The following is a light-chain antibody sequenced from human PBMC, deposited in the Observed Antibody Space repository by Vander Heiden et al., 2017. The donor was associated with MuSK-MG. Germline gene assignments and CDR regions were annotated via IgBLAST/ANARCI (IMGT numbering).Light chain of an antibody. CDR1: SSNIGAGYG. J-gene: IGLJ3*02. V-gene: IGLV1-40*01. CDR3: QSYDSSLSGWV. CDR2: GNS. Sequence: QSVLTPPPPVSGAPRQRVTISRTGSSSNIGAGYGVHWYQLLPGTAPKLLIYGNSHRRSGVPDRFSGSKSGTSASLAITGLQAEDEADYYCQSYDSSLSGWVFGGGTKLTVL.